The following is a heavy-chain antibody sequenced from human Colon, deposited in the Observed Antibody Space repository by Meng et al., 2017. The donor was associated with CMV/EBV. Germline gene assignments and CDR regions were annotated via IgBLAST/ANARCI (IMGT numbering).Heavy chain of an antibody. Sequence: GGSLRLSCGASGFTFSSYWMSWVRQAPGKGLEWVANIKQDGSEKYYVDSVKGRFTISRDNAKNSLYLQMNSLRAEDTAVYYCARSRIQLWLNYFDYWGQGTLVTVSS. V-gene: IGHV3-7*01. CDR1: GFTFSSYW. CDR2: IKQDGSEK. CDR3: ARSRIQLWLNYFDY. D-gene: IGHD5-18*01. J-gene: IGHJ4*02.